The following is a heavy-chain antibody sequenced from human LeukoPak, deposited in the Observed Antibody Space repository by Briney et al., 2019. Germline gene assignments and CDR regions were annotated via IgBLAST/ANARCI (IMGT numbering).Heavy chain of an antibody. V-gene: IGHV3-74*01. D-gene: IGHD4-17*01. CDR1: GFTFSSYW. J-gene: IGHJ5*02. Sequence: GGSLRLSCAASGFTFSSYWMHWVRQAPGKGLVWVSRIKSDGSSTTYADSMKGRFTISRDNAKNTLYLQMNSLRAEDTAVYYCARTRHLYGDYAVDLWGQGTLVTVSS. CDR2: IKSDGSST. CDR3: ARTRHLYGDYAVDL.